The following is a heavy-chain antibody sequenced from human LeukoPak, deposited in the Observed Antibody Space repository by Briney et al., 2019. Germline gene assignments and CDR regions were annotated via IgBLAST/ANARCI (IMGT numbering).Heavy chain of an antibody. Sequence: GGSLRLSCAASGFTVSSNYMSWVRQAPGKGLEWVSVIYSGGSTYYADSVKGRLTISRDNSKNTLYLQMNSLRAEDTAVYYCARGDFMITFGGGYYSDYWGQGTLVTVSS. CDR3: ARGDFMITFGGGYYSDY. J-gene: IGHJ4*02. CDR1: GFTVSSNY. V-gene: IGHV3-66*01. D-gene: IGHD3-16*01. CDR2: IYSGGST.